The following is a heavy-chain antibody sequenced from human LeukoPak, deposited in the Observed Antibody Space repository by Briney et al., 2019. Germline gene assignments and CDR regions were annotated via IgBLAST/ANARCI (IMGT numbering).Heavy chain of an antibody. CDR3: ARDSAAAGLSAVKYYYDSSFDY. Sequence: GASVKVSCKASGYTVTGYYMHWVRRAPGQGLEWMGWINPNSGGTNYAQKFQGRVTMTRDTSISTAYMELSRLRSDDTAVYYCARDSAAAGLSAVKYYYDSSFDYWGQGTLVTVSS. CDR1: GYTVTGYY. J-gene: IGHJ4*02. D-gene: IGHD3-22*01. CDR2: INPNSGGT. V-gene: IGHV1-2*02.